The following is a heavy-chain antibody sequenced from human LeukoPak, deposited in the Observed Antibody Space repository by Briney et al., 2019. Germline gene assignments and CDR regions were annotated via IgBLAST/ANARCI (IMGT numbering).Heavy chain of an antibody. V-gene: IGHV3-48*01. D-gene: IGHD2-2*01. Sequence: GGSLRLSCAASGFTFSSYSMNWVRQAPGKGLEWVSYISSSSSTIYYADSVKGRFTISRDNAKNSLYLQMNSLRAEDTAVYYCARDWGYQLRLGAFDIWGQGTMVTVSS. CDR1: GFTFSSYS. CDR3: ARDWGYQLRLGAFDI. J-gene: IGHJ3*02. CDR2: ISSSSSTI.